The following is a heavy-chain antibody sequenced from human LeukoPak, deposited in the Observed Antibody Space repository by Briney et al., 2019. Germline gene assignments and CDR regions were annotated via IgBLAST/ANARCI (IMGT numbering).Heavy chain of an antibody. CDR2: ISTTGDPV. J-gene: IGHJ4*02. V-gene: IGHV3-11*01. CDR1: GFLYNEFY. Sequence: GGSLRLSCAASGFLYNEFYMTWIRQAPGKGLEWVSYISTTGDPVYYADSVKGRFTISRDNAKNSLFLHMTSLRAEDTALYYCAKDSSGYLADVDYWGQGTLVTVSS. CDR3: AKDSSGYLADVDY. D-gene: IGHD3-22*01.